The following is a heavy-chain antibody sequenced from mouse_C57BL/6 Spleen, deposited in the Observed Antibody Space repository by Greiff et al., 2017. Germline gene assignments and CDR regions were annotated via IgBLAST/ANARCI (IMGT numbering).Heavy chain of an antibody. V-gene: IGHV1-22*01. CDR2: INPNNGGT. J-gene: IGHJ2*01. D-gene: IGHD2-4*01. CDR1: GYTFTDYN. Sequence: VQLQQSGPELVKPGASVKMSCKASGYTFTDYNMHWVKQSHGKSLEWIGYINPNNGGTSYNQKFKGTATLTVNKSSSTAYMELRSLTSEDSAVYYCARGGRAMITTDYFDYWGQGTTLTVSS. CDR3: ARGGRAMITTDYFDY.